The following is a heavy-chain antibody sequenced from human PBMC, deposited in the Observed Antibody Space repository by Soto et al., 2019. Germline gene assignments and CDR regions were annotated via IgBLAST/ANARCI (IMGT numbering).Heavy chain of an antibody. CDR2: INHSGST. D-gene: IGHD4-17*01. J-gene: IGHJ4*02. CDR1: GGSFSGYY. Sequence: SETLSLTCAVYGGSFSGYYWSWIRQPPGKGLEWIGEINHSGSTNYNPSLKSRVTISVDTSKNQFSLKLSSVTAADTAVYYCARWADYGTDYWGQGTLVTVSS. CDR3: ARWADYGTDY. V-gene: IGHV4-34*01.